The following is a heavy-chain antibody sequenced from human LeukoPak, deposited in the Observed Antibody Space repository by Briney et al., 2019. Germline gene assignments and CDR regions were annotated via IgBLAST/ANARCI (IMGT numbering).Heavy chain of an antibody. J-gene: IGHJ6*03. Sequence: ASVTVSCKASGGTFSSYAIGWVRQAPGQALEWMGGIIPIFGTANYAQKFQGRVTITTDESTSTAYMELSSLRSEDTAVYYCARHAVTTDYYYYMDVWGKGTTVTVSS. V-gene: IGHV1-69*05. CDR2: IIPIFGTA. D-gene: IGHD4-11*01. CDR3: ARHAVTTDYYYYMDV. CDR1: GGTFSSYA.